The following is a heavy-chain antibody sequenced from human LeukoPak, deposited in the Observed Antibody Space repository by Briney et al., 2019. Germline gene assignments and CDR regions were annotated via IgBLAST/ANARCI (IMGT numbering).Heavy chain of an antibody. V-gene: IGHV3-23*01. Sequence: GGSLRLSCAASGFTFSSYAMSWVRQAPGKGLEWVSAISGSGGRTYYADSVKGRFTISRDNSKNTLYLQMHSLRAEDTAVYYCAKAGYYYDSSGYYWGQGTLVTVSS. CDR2: ISGSGGRT. CDR1: GFTFSSYA. J-gene: IGHJ4*02. CDR3: AKAGYYYDSSGYY. D-gene: IGHD3-22*01.